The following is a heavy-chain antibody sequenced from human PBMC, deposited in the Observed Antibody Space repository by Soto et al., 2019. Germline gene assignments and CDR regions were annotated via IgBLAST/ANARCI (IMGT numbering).Heavy chain of an antibody. CDR2: FDPGNGQK. CDR1: GHTLAELS. J-gene: IGHJ5*02. Sequence: ASVKVSCKVYGHTLAELSMNWVRQAPGKGLEWMGGFDPGNGQKFCAQKFQGRVIMTGDTSTETAYMELSSLRSEDTAVYYCARDYCSSTRCYQRMGNWFDPWGQGPLVTVSS. CDR3: ARDYCSSTRCYQRMGNWFDP. D-gene: IGHD2-2*01. V-gene: IGHV1-24*01.